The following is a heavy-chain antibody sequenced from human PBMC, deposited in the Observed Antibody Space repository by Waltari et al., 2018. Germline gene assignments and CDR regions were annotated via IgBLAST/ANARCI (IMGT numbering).Heavy chain of an antibody. D-gene: IGHD3-3*01. J-gene: IGHJ4*02. CDR3: ATAGLKIFWSGYYGY. CDR1: GYTFTDYY. Sequence: EVQLVQSGAEVKKPGATVKISCKASGYTFTDYYMHWVPQAPGNGLGWTGRFDPEDGETIYAEKFQGRVTITADTSTDTAYMELSSLRSEDTAVYYCATAGLKIFWSGYYGYWGQGTLVTVSS. CDR2: FDPEDGET. V-gene: IGHV1-69-2*01.